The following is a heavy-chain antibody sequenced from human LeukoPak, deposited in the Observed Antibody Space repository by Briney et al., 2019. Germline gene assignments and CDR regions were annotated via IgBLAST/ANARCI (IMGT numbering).Heavy chain of an antibody. Sequence: GGSLRLSCAASGFTFSSYAMSWVRQAPGKGLEWVSAISGSGGSTYYADSVKGRFTISRDNSKNTLYLQMNSLRAEDTAVYYCARESGGSGSYYRGGYFDYWGQGTLVTVSS. CDR2: ISGSGGST. V-gene: IGHV3-23*01. D-gene: IGHD1-26*01. CDR3: ARESGGSGSYYRGGYFDY. CDR1: GFTFSSYA. J-gene: IGHJ4*02.